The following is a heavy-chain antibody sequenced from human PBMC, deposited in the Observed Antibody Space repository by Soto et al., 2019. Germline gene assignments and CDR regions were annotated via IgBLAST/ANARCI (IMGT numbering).Heavy chain of an antibody. J-gene: IGHJ4*02. V-gene: IGHV4-34*01. CDR3: ARPTYNSGSPFDY. Sequence: PSETLSLTCAVYGGSFSDFYWTWIRQPPGKGLEWIGEINHSGSTNYNPSLKSRVTISVDTSKNQFSLKLSSVTAADTAVYYCARPTYNSGSPFDYWGQGTLVTVSS. CDR2: INHSGST. CDR1: GGSFSDFY. D-gene: IGHD1-20*01.